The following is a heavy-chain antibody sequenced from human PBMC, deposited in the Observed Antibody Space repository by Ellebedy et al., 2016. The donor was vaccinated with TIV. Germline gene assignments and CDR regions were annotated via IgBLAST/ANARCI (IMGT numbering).Heavy chain of an antibody. CDR3: AKGHSSSSFNLFDP. D-gene: IGHD2-2*01. CDR1: GFTFSSFA. V-gene: IGHV3-23*01. CDR2: ITGSGGST. Sequence: PGGSLRLFCAASGFTFSSFAMSWVRQGPGKGLEWVSAITGSGGSTFYADSVKGRFTISRDNSKNTLYLQMNSLRADDTAVYYCAKGHSSSSFNLFDPWGQGTLVTVSS. J-gene: IGHJ5*02.